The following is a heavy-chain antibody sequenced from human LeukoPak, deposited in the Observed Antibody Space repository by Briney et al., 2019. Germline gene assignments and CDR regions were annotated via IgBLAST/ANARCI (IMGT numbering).Heavy chain of an antibody. J-gene: IGHJ6*02. Sequence: GGSLRLSCAASGFTFSSYAIHWVRQAPGKGLEWVSVIYSGGSTYYADSVKGRFTISRHNSKNTLYLQMNSLRAEDTAVYYCARVEWFYGMDVWGQGTTVTVSS. D-gene: IGHD3-3*01. V-gene: IGHV3-53*04. CDR3: ARVEWFYGMDV. CDR2: IYSGGST. CDR1: GFTFSSYA.